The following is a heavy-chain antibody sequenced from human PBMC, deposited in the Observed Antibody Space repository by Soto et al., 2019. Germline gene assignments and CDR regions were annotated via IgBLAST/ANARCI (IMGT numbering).Heavy chain of an antibody. Sequence: QVQLVQSGAEVKKPGSSVKVSCKASGGTFSSYAISWVRQAPGRGLEWMGGIIPIFGTANYAQKFQGRVTITADESTSTAYMELSSLRSEDTAVYYCARDRGSGSYDWYFDLWGRGTLVTVSS. J-gene: IGHJ2*01. D-gene: IGHD3-10*01. V-gene: IGHV1-69*01. CDR3: ARDRGSGSYDWYFDL. CDR2: IIPIFGTA. CDR1: GGTFSSYA.